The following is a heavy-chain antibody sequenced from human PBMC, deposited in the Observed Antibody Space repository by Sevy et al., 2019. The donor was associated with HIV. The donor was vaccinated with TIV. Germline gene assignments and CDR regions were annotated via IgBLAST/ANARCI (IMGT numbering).Heavy chain of an antibody. J-gene: IGHJ4*02. Sequence: GGSLRLSCAASAFTFSSYAMHWVRQAPGKGLEWVAVISYNDGSNKFYADSVKGRFTISRVNSKNTVYLQMNSLRPEDTALYYCARDPTRYRNSAGYLFDYWGQGTLVTVSS. CDR1: AFTFSSYA. CDR3: ARDPTRYRNSAGYLFDY. D-gene: IGHD3-16*02. CDR2: ISYNDGSNK. V-gene: IGHV3-30-3*01.